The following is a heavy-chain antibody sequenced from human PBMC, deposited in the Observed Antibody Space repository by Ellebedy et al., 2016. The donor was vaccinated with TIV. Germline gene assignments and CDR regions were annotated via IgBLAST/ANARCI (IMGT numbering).Heavy chain of an antibody. V-gene: IGHV4-59*01. J-gene: IGHJ3*02. CDR3: ARGSSEHDYGGNSESFDI. D-gene: IGHD4-23*01. CDR2: IYYSGST. CDR1: GGSISPYY. Sequence: MPSETLSLTCTVSGGSISPYYWSWIRQPPGKGLEWIGYIYYSGSTNYNPSLTSRVTISVDTSKNQFSLKLSSVTAADTAVYYCARGSSEHDYGGNSESFDIWGQGTMVTVSS.